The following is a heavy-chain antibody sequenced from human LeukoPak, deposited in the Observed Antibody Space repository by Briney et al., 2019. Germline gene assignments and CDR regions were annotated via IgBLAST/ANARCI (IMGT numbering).Heavy chain of an antibody. Sequence: ASVKVSCKASGYTFTSYGVSCVRQAPGQGLEWMGWISGYNGNTNYAQKLQGRVTMTTDTSTSTAYMELRSLRSDDTAVYYCARRPVGYYYYYMDVWGKGTTVTVSS. CDR2: ISGYNGNT. V-gene: IGHV1-18*01. J-gene: IGHJ6*03. CDR1: GYTFTSYG. D-gene: IGHD4-23*01. CDR3: ARRPVGYYYYYMDV.